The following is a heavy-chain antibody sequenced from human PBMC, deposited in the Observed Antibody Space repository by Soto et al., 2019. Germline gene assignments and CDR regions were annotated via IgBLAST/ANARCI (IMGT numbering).Heavy chain of an antibody. V-gene: IGHV3-21*01. CDR3: ARGKSSLIGKLGGMDV. Sequence: GVSLRLSCAASGLPFRSYSMNWVRQAPGKGLEWVSSISSSSSYIYYADSVKGRFTISRDNAKNSLYLQMNSLRAEDTAVYYCARGKSSLIGKLGGMDVWGQGTKVTVSS. CDR1: GLPFRSYS. J-gene: IGHJ6*02. CDR2: ISSSSSYI. D-gene: IGHD3-16*01.